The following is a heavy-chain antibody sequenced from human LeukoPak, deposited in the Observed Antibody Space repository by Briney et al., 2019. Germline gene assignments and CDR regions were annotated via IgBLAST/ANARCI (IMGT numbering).Heavy chain of an antibody. CDR1: GGSISDYY. D-gene: IGHD3-22*01. V-gene: IGHV4-59*01. CDR3: ARALYYDSSGYYNQYYFDY. CDR2: IYSSGST. Sequence: PSETLSLTCTVSGGSISDYYWSWIRQPPGKGLEWIGYIYSSGSTNYNPSLKSRVTISGDTSKNQFSLKLSSVTAADTAVYYCARALYYDSSGYYNQYYFDYWGQGTLVTVSS. J-gene: IGHJ4*02.